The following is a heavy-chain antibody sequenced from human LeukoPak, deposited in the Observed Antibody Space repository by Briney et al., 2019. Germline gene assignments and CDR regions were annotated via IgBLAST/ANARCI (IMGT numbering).Heavy chain of an antibody. CDR1: GFTFSSFW. CDR3: AKDQSYYMDY. CDR2: ISGSGGST. V-gene: IGHV3-23*01. J-gene: IGHJ4*02. Sequence: GGSLRLSCVASGFTFSSFWMHWVRQDPRKGLEWVSAISGSGGSTYYADSVKGRFTISRDNSKNTLYLQMNSLRAEDTAVYYCAKDQSYYMDYWGQGTLVTVSS. D-gene: IGHD1-26*01.